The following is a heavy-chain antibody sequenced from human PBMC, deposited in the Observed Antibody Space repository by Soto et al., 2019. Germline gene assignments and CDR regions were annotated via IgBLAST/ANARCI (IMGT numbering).Heavy chain of an antibody. J-gene: IGHJ4*02. CDR3: ARDFWCSSSSRRSDY. CDR1: GYTFNDHG. Sequence: QVQLMQSGPEVKKPGASVKVSCKTSGYTFNDHGIIWVRQAPGQGLEWMGWISAYSGDRAYAQNFKGRVTLTIDTSTNTANMELMGLTSDDTAVYYCARDFWCSSSSRRSDYWGQGTRVTVSS. CDR2: ISAYSGDR. D-gene: IGHD6-13*01. V-gene: IGHV1-18*01.